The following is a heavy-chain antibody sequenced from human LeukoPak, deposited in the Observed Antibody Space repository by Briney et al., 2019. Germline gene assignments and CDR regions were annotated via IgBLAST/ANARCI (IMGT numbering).Heavy chain of an antibody. CDR2: INPNSGGT. D-gene: IGHD7-27*01. Sequence: ASVKVSCKASGYTFTGSYMHWVRQAPGQGLEWMGWINPNSGGTSYAQKFQGRVTMTRDTSISTAYMELSRLRSDDTAVYYCARGIETEEPTPNWFDPWGQGTLVTVSS. CDR1: GYTFTGSY. V-gene: IGHV1-2*02. J-gene: IGHJ5*02. CDR3: ARGIETEEPTPNWFDP.